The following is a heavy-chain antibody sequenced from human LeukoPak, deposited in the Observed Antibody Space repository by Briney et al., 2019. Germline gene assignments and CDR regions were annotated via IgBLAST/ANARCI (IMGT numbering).Heavy chain of an antibody. V-gene: IGHV3-7*03. CDR3: ARIWAGMDV. CDR2: IKQDGSEK. Sequence: GGSPRLSCAASGFTFSSYWISWVRQAPGKGLEWVANIKQDGSEKYYVDSVKGRFTISRDNAKNSLYLQMNSLRAEDTAVYYCARIWAGMDVWGQGTTVTVSS. J-gene: IGHJ6*02. D-gene: IGHD3-16*01. CDR1: GFTFSSYW.